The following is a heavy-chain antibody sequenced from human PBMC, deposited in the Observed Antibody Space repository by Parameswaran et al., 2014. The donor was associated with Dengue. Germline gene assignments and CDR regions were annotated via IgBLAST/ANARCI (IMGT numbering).Heavy chain of an antibody. CDR2: INPNSGGT. Sequence: WVRQAPGQGLEWMGWINPNSGGTNYAQKFQGWVTMTRDTSISTAYMELSRLRSDDTAVYYCARDHPPRGYSGYDRSGLDPWGQGTLVTVSS. CDR3: ARDHPPRGYSGYDRSGLDP. V-gene: IGHV1-2*04. D-gene: IGHD5-12*01. J-gene: IGHJ5*02.